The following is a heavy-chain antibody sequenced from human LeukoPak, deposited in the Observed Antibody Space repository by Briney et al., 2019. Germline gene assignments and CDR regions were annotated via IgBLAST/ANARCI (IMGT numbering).Heavy chain of an antibody. CDR3: ARDKSEYSGYDYDDAFDI. CDR1: GGSFSGYY. V-gene: IGHV4-34*09. D-gene: IGHD5-12*01. J-gene: IGHJ3*02. Sequence: KPSETLSLTCAVYGGSFSGYYWSWIRQPPGKGLEWIGEINHSGSTNYNPSLKSRVTISVDTSKNQFSLKLSSVTAADTAVYYCARDKSEYSGYDYDDAFDIWGQGTMVTVSS. CDR2: INHSGST.